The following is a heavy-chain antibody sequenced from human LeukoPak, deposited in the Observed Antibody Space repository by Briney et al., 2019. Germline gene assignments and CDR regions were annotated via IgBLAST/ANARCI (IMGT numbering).Heavy chain of an antibody. V-gene: IGHV1-2*02. Sequence: GSSVKVSCKASGYIFTGYYMHWVRQAPGQGLDWMGWINPNSGGTNYAQKFQGRVTMTSDTSISTAYMELSRQSCDDTAVYYCARDGPRVSSGYYYGMDVWGQGTTVTVSS. J-gene: IGHJ6*02. CDR2: INPNSGGT. D-gene: IGHD3-22*01. CDR3: ARDGPRVSSGYYYGMDV. CDR1: GYIFTGYY.